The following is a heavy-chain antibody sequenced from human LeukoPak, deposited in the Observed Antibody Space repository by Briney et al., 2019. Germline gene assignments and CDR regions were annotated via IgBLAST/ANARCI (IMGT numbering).Heavy chain of an antibody. CDR1: GGSISSYY. CDR2: IYYSGST. V-gene: IGHV4-39*01. D-gene: IGHD6-13*01. J-gene: IGHJ4*02. Sequence: SETLSLTCTVSGGSISSYYWGWIRQPPGKGLEWIGSIYYSGSTYYNPSLKSRVTISVDTSKNQFSLKLSSVTAADTAVYYCARLLMGIAAAATYFDYWGQGTLVTVSS. CDR3: ARLLMGIAAAATYFDY.